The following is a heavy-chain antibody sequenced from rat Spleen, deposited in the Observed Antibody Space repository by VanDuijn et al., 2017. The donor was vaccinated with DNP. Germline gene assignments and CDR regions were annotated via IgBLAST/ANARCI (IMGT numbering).Heavy chain of an antibody. CDR2: INSGGST. J-gene: IGHJ2*01. V-gene: IGHV3-3*01. CDR3: ACLHYGFGQ. CDR1: GYSITRSYR. D-gene: IGHD1-7*01. Sequence: EVQLQESGPGLVKPSQSLSLTCSVTGYSITRSYRWNWIRKFPGDKLEWMGFINSGGSTYYNPSLKSRISISRDTSKNQFFLRVNSVTTEDTATCYWACLHYGFGQWGRGVMVTVSS.